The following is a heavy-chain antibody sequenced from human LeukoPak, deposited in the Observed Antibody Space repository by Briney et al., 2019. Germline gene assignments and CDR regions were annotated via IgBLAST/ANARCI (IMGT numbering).Heavy chain of an antibody. CDR1: GFTFTTFA. Sequence: PGGFLRLSCLASGFTFTTFAMSGVRHTAGKGLEGVSAISERGDDTFYADAVQGRFTISRDNFKNTLYLQMNSLRAEDTAVYYCASHYGSGSNNWLDPWGQGTLVTVSS. D-gene: IGHD3-10*01. CDR2: ISERGDDT. J-gene: IGHJ5*02. V-gene: IGHV3-23*01. CDR3: ASHYGSGSNNWLDP.